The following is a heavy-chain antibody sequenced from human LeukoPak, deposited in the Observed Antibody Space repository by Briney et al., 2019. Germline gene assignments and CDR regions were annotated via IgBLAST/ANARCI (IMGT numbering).Heavy chain of an antibody. CDR1: GFTFSSYS. CDR2: ISSSSSYI. J-gene: IGHJ6*02. D-gene: IGHD5-18*01. Sequence: GGSLRLSCAASGFTFSSYSMNWVRQAPGKGLEWVSSISSSSSYIYYADSVKGRFTISRDNAKNSLYLQMDSLRAEDTAVYYCARNGYSYGYGMDVWGQGTTVTASS. V-gene: IGHV3-21*01. CDR3: ARNGYSYGYGMDV.